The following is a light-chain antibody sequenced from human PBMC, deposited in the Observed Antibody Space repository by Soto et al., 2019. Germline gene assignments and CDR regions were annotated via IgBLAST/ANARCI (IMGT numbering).Light chain of an antibody. V-gene: IGKV3-20*01. CDR3: QQYGSSPNT. CDR2: GAS. CDR1: QSVSSSY. Sequence: EIVLTQAPGTLYLSPGDRATLSCRASQSVSSSYLARYQQKPGQQPSILIYGASSRATGIPDRFSGSGSGTDFTLTISRLEPEDFAVYYCQQYGSSPNTFGGGTKVEIK. J-gene: IGKJ4*01.